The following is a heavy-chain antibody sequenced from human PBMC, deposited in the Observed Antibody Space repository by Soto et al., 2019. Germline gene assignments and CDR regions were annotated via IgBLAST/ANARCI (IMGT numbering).Heavy chain of an antibody. Sequence: LSETLSLTCTVSGGSVTNSSYYWGWIRQSPGKGLEWIGSVYYRGRSYSKSSVKSRVTISVDTSKNRFSLSLNSVTASDTAVYFCVSQRTTVPTQAYFDYWGPGALVTVSS. CDR2: VYYRGRS. CDR3: VSQRTTVPTQAYFDY. J-gene: IGHJ4*02. V-gene: IGHV4-39*01. CDR1: GGSVTNSSYY.